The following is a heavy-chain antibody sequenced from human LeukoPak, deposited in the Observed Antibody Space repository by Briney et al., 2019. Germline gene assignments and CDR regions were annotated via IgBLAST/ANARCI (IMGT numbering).Heavy chain of an antibody. Sequence: QPGGTLRLSCAASGFTFSSYAMSWVRQAPGKGLEWGSSMSCSGGSTYYTDSVKGRFTISRDNSKNTLYLQTHSLRAEETAVYYCAKVLGDFWSGYYHDYWGPGTPVTVSS. CDR3: AKVLGDFWSGYYHDY. V-gene: IGHV3-23*01. D-gene: IGHD3-3*01. J-gene: IGHJ4*01. CDR2: MSCSGGST. CDR1: GFTFSSYA.